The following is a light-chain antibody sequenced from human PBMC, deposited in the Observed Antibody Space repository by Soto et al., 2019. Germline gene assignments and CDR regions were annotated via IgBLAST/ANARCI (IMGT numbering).Light chain of an antibody. V-gene: IGLV2-14*02. CDR2: EAT. CDR1: SSDIGSYNL. J-gene: IGLJ7*01. Sequence: QSALTQPASVSGSPGQSITISCTGTSSDIGSYNLVSWYQQHPGKAPQLIIYEATKRPSGVSSRFSGSKSANAASLTISGLQSEDEADYYCCSCTTNSALEVVFGGGTQLTVL. CDR3: CSCTTNSALEVV.